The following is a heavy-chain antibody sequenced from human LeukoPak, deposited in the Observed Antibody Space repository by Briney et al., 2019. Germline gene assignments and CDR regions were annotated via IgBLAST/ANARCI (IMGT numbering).Heavy chain of an antibody. D-gene: IGHD2-21*01. CDR2: ISSSSSYI. CDR1: GFTFSSYS. J-gene: IGHJ4*02. Sequence: GGSLRLSCAASGFTFSSYSMNWVRQAPGKGLEWVSSISSSSSYIYYADSVKGRFTISRDNAKNSLYLQMNSLRAEDTAVYYCARDHHLWGGGDCFGYWGQGTLVTVSS. CDR3: ARDHHLWGGGDCFGY. V-gene: IGHV3-21*01.